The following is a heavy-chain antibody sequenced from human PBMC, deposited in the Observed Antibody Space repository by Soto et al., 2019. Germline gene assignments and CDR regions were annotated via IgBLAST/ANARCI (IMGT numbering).Heavy chain of an antibody. Sequence: QVQLQQWGAGLLKPSETLSPTCAVYGGSFSGYYWSWTRQPPGKGLEWIGEINHSGSTNYNPSLKSRVTISVDTSKNQLSLKLSSVTAADTAVYYCARSRGMDVWGQGTTVTVSS. J-gene: IGHJ6*02. CDR1: GGSFSGYY. CDR2: INHSGST. CDR3: ARSRGMDV. V-gene: IGHV4-34*01.